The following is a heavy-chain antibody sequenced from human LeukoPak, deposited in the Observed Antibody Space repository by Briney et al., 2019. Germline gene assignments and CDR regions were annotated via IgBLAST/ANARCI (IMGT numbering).Heavy chain of an antibody. D-gene: IGHD2-15*01. J-gene: IGHJ4*02. V-gene: IGHV3-23*01. CDR1: GFTFSSYA. Sequence: GGSLRLSCAASGFTFSSYAMSWVRQAPGKGLEWVPAISGSGGSTYYADSVKGRFTISRDNSKNTLYLQMNSLRAEDTAVYYCAKVIRCSGGSCYPFDYWGQGTLVTVSS. CDR3: AKVIRCSGGSCYPFDY. CDR2: ISGSGGST.